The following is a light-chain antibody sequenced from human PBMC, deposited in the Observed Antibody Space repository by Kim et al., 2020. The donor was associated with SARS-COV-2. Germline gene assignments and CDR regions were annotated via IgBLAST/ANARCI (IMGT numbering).Light chain of an antibody. J-gene: IGLJ1*01. CDR1: SSGVGSYDL. CDR2: EVN. V-gene: IGLV2-23*02. Sequence: GQSMTISCTGTSSGVGSYDLVSWYQQHPGNAPHLMIYEVNKRPSGISNRFSGSKSGDTASLTISGLQAEDEADFYCCSYAGSMTYVFGTGTKVTVL. CDR3: CSYAGSMTYV.